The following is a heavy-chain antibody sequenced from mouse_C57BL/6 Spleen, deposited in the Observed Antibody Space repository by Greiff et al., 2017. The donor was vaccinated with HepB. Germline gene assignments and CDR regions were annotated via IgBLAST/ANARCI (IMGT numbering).Heavy chain of an antibody. D-gene: IGHD2-5*01. V-gene: IGHV1-53*01. CDR2: INPSNGGT. CDR1: GYTFTSYW. J-gene: IGHJ1*03. CDR3: ARTIFSNYWYFDV. Sequence: QVQLKQSGTELVKPGASVKLSCKASGYTFTSYWMHWVKQRPGQGLEWIGNINPSNGGTNYNEKFKSKATLTVDKSSSTAYMQLSSLTSEDSAVYYCARTIFSNYWYFDVWGTGTTVTVSS.